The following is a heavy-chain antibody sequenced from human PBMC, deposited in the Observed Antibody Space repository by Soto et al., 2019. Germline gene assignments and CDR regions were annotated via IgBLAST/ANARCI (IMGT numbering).Heavy chain of an antibody. CDR1: GYTFTSYG. CDR2: ISTYNGNT. CDR3: AREMVPGVGSDY. V-gene: IGHV1-18*01. J-gene: IGHJ4*02. Sequence: QVQLVQSGAEVKKPGASVKVSCKASGYTFTSYGISWVRQAPGQGLEWMGWISTYNGNTKYAQKLQGRVTMTTDTSTSTAYRELRSLRSDDTAVFCYAREMVPGVGSDYWGQGTLVTVSS. D-gene: IGHD3-10*01.